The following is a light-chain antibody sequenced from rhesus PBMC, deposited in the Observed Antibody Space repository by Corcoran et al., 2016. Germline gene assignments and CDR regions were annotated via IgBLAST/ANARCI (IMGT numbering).Light chain of an antibody. CDR2: DAT. CDR1: QSVNSN. V-gene: IGKV3-35*01. J-gene: IGKJ4*01. Sequence: EIIMTQSPATLSLSPGERATLSCRASQSVNSNLAWYQQKPGQGPRLLIYDATNWATCIPDRFSGSGSGRDFTLSISSLEPEDVGVYYCQQESNWPLTFGGGTKVEIK. CDR3: QQESNWPLT.